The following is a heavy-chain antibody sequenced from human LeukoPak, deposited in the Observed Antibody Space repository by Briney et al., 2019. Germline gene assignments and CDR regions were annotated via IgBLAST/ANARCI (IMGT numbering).Heavy chain of an antibody. Sequence: PSETLSLTCTVSGGSISNDRYYWGWIRQAPGKGLEWIGSFYYSGSTYYNPSLKSRVTISGDTTKKQFSLKFTSVTAADTAVYYCARAIHREYPFDYWGQGTLVTVSS. CDR2: FYYSGST. CDR1: GGSISNDRYY. CDR3: ARAIHREYPFDY. J-gene: IGHJ4*02. D-gene: IGHD2/OR15-2a*01. V-gene: IGHV4-39*07.